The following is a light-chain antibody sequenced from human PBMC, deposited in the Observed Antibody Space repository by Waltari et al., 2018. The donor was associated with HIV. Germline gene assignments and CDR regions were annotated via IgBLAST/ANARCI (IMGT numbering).Light chain of an antibody. Sequence: QSVLTQPPSASGTPGQRVTISCSGSSSNIGSNTVSCYHQVQGTAPKVLIYSNDDRPSGVPDRFSGSKSGTSASLAISGLQSEDEADYYCATWDDSLNGWVFGGGTKVTVL. CDR2: SND. CDR3: ATWDDSLNGWV. CDR1: SSNIGSNT. J-gene: IGLJ3*02. V-gene: IGLV1-44*01.